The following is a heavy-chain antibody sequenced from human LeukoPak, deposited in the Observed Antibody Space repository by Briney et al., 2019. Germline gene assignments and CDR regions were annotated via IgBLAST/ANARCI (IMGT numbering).Heavy chain of an antibody. CDR3: AKHNIDY. J-gene: IGHJ4*02. D-gene: IGHD1-1*01. CDR2: ISGSGGNTYYP. Sequence: GGSLRLSCAASGFTFSNYAMSWVRQAPGKGLEWVSAISGSGGNTYYPYYADSVKGRFTISRDNSKSTLYLQMNSLRAEDTAVYYCAKHNIDYWGQGTLVTVSS. CDR1: GFTFSNYA. V-gene: IGHV3-23*01.